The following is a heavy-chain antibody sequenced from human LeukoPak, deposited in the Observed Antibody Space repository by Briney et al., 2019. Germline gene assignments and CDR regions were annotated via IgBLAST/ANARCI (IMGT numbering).Heavy chain of an antibody. CDR2: ISGDGGST. J-gene: IGHJ4*02. CDR1: GFTFDDYA. D-gene: IGHD4-17*01. CDR3: AKESYNSLRDYCFDF. Sequence: GGSLRLSCATSGFTFDDYAIHWVRQAPGKGLEWVSVISGDGGSTYYAESVEGRFTISRDSSKNSLYLQMNSLRIEDTALYYCAKESYNSLRDYCFDFWGQGTVDTVSS. V-gene: IGHV3-43*02.